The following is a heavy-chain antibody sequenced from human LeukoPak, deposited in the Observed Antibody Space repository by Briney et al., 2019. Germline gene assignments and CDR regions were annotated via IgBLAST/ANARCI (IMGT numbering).Heavy chain of an antibody. V-gene: IGHV1-46*01. CDR2: DNPAGGGT. CDR1: GYTFTDFY. CDR3: ARVNGRVVDAFDI. J-gene: IGHJ3*02. Sequence: ASVKVSCKTSGYTFTDFYMHWVRPAPGQGLERMGGDNPAGGGTNYAERFRGRVTMTRHTSTSTVYMDLSSLAAEDTAVYYCARVNGRVVDAFDIWGQGTMVTVSS. D-gene: IGHD2-8*01.